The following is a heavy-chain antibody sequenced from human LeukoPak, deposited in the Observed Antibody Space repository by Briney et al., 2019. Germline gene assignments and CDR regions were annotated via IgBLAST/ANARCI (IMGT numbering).Heavy chain of an antibody. V-gene: IGHV4-39*01. CDR2: VYYGRTT. Sequence: PSETLSLTCTVSAGSFISSSHHWGWIRQSPGKGLEWIGTVYYGRTTYYNPSLDGRVTISLDTSANHFSLQLNSVTAADTAVYYCVRHDGRGGATMGAFDSWGQGSLVTVSS. D-gene: IGHD5-12*01. CDR3: VRHDGRGGATMGAFDS. CDR1: AGSFISSSHH. J-gene: IGHJ5*01.